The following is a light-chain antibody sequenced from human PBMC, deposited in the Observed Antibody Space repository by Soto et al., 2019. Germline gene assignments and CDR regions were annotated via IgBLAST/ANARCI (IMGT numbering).Light chain of an antibody. V-gene: IGKV3-15*01. CDR3: HQYYKWPPWT. CDR1: QSVSSS. J-gene: IGKJ1*01. CDR2: AAS. Sequence: EIVMAQKRATLSVSTGETATLSCRASQSVSSSLVWYQQKPGQAPRLLIYAASTRANGIPARFSGSGSGTEFTLTIRSLQSADFAVYYCHQYYKWPPWTFGQGIKADIK.